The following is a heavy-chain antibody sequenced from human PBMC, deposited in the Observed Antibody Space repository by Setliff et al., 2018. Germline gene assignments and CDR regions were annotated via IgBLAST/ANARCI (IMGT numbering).Heavy chain of an antibody. V-gene: IGHV5-51*01. CDR3: AMPTSGDRSGGSCWFDY. CDR2: IYPGDSDT. J-gene: IGHJ4*02. Sequence: PGESLKISCKGSGYSFTSYWIGWVRQMPGKGLEWMGIIYPGDSDTRYSPSFQGQVTISADKSISTAYLQWSSLKASDTAMYYCAMPTSGDRSGGSCWFDYWGQGTLVTVSS. CDR1: GYSFTSYW. D-gene: IGHD2-15*01.